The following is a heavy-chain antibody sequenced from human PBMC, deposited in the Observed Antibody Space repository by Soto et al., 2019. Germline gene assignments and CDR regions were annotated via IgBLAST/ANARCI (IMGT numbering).Heavy chain of an antibody. J-gene: IGHJ4*02. CDR3: ASIAVSGSVDY. Sequence: PSETLSLTCTVSGGSISSYYWNWIRQPPGKGLEWIGYIYHSGTTNYNPSLKSRVTISVDTSKNQFSLKLSSVTAADTAVYYCASIAVSGSVDYWGRGSLVTVSS. V-gene: IGHV4-59*01. CDR1: GGSISSYY. D-gene: IGHD6-19*01. CDR2: IYHSGTT.